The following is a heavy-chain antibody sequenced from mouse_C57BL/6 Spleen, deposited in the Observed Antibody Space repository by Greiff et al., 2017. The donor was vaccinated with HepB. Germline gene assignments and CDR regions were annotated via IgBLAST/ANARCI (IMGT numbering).Heavy chain of an antibody. CDR2: ISSGGSYT. D-gene: IGHD2-12*01. CDR3: ARQNYSWYFDV. V-gene: IGHV5-6*01. Sequence: EVHLVESGGDLVKPGGSLKLSCAASGFTFSSYGMSWVRQTPDKRLEWVATISSGGSYTYYPDSVKGRFTISRDNAKNTLYLQMSSLKSEDTAMYYCARQNYSWYFDVWGTGTTVTVSS. CDR1: GFTFSSYG. J-gene: IGHJ1*03.